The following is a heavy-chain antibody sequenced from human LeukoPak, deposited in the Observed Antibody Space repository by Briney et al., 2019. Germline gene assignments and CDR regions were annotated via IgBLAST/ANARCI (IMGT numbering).Heavy chain of an antibody. CDR1: GGSISSYY. CDR2: IYYSGST. D-gene: IGHD6-13*01. CDR3: ARDSSSSRIAEFDY. Sequence: PSETLSLTCTVSGGSISSYYWSWIRQPAGKGLEWIGYIYYSGSTNYNPSLKSRVTISVDTSKNQFSLKLSSVTAADTAVYYCARDSSSSRIAEFDYWGQGTLVTVSS. V-gene: IGHV4-59*01. J-gene: IGHJ4*02.